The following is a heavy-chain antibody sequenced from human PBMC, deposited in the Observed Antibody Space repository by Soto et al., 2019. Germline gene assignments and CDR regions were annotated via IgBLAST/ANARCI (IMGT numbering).Heavy chain of an antibody. V-gene: IGHV4-59*01. CDR2: IYYSGST. Sequence: QVQLQESGPGLVKPSETLSLTCTVSGGSISSYYWSWIRQPPGKGLEWIGYIYYSGSTNYNPSLKSRVTISLDTSKNQFSLKLSSVTAADTAVYYCARDAPYYDFWSGYSRNYYYYYMDVWGKGTTVTVSS. J-gene: IGHJ6*03. D-gene: IGHD3-3*01. CDR1: GGSISSYY. CDR3: ARDAPYYDFWSGYSRNYYYYYMDV.